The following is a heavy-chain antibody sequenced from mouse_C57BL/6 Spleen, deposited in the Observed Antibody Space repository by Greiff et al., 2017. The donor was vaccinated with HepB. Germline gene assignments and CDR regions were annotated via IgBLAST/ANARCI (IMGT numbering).Heavy chain of an antibody. J-gene: IGHJ1*03. CDR2: IYPGDGDT. Sequence: QVQLKQSGPELVKPGASVKISCKASGYAFSSSWMNWVKQRPGKGLEWIGRIYPGDGDTNYNGKFKGKATLTADKSSSTAYMQLSSLTSEDSAVYVCARDDGYYVGYFDVWGTGTTVTVSS. V-gene: IGHV1-82*01. D-gene: IGHD2-3*01. CDR3: ARDDGYYVGYFDV. CDR1: GYAFSSSW.